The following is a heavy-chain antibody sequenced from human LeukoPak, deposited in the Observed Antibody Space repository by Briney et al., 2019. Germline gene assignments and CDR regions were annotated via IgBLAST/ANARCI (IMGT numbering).Heavy chain of an antibody. CDR2: INCTRCHT. CDR1: GFALSSYC. D-gene: IGHD3-22*01. CDR3: ARDDYYDVSVYSDDAFDI. V-gene: IGHV3-21*01. Sequence: GGALPLSCAASGFALSSYCMNWLRQAPGKGLKWVSCINCTRCHTYYAAFVKGRVTISRDNAKISLYLQMDSVRVEDTAVCYCARDDYYDVSVYSDDAFDIWGKGTMVPVSS. J-gene: IGHJ3*02.